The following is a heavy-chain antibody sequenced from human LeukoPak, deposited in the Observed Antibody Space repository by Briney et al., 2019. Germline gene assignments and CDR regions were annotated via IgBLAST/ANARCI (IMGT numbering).Heavy chain of an antibody. CDR3: AKDVSSSGSYSDS. CDR1: GFTFSSYA. CDR2: ISGSGGST. V-gene: IGHV3-23*01. D-gene: IGHD6-19*01. J-gene: IGHJ4*02. Sequence: PGGSLRLSCAASGFTFSSYAMSWVRQAPGKGLEWVSAISGSGGSTYYADSVKGRFTISRDNSKNTLYLQMNSLRAEDTAAYYCAKDVSSSGSYSDSWGQGTLVTVSS.